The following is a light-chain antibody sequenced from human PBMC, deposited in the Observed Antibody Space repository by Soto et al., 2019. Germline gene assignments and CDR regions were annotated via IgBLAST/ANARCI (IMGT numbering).Light chain of an antibody. J-gene: IGLJ1*01. Sequence: QSVLTQPASVSGSPGQSITISCTGTTSDVGRYNYVSWYQQHPGKAPKLIIYDVSNQPSGVYNRFSGSKSGNTASLTISGLQAEEEADYYCNSYTSSSTYVFGTGTKLTAL. CDR1: TSDVGRYNY. CDR2: DVS. V-gene: IGLV2-14*01. CDR3: NSYTSSSTYV.